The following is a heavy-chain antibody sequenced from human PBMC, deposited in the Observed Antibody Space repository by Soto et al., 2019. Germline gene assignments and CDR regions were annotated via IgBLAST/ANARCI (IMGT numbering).Heavy chain of an antibody. CDR3: AKEGESSSGWDNFDY. V-gene: IGHV3-23*01. CDR2: ISGSGGST. D-gene: IGHD6-19*01. CDR1: GFTFSSYA. Sequence: EVQLLESGGGLVQPGGSLRLSCAASGFTFSSYAMSWVRTAPGKGLEWVSAISGSGGSTYYADSVKGRFTISRDNSKNTLYLQMNSLRAEDTALYYCAKEGESSSGWDNFDYWGQGTLVTVSS. J-gene: IGHJ4*02.